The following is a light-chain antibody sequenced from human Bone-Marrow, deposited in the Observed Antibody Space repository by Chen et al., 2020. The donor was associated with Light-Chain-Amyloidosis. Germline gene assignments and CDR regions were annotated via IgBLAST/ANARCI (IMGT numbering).Light chain of an antibody. CDR1: ESVSTS. Sequence: EVVLTQSPATLSLSPGERDTLSCRASESVSTSLVWYQHKPAQAPRLLIYDASKRATGIPARFSGSGSGTDFTLTISSLQPEDFAVYYCQQRSNWARITFGQGTRLEIK. CDR3: QQRSNWARIT. V-gene: IGKV3-11*01. J-gene: IGKJ5*01. CDR2: DAS.